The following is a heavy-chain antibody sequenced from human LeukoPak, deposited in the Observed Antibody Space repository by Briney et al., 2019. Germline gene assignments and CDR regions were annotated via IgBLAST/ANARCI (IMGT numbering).Heavy chain of an antibody. Sequence: GGSLRLSCAASGFTFSNAWMSWVRQAPGKGLEWVGRIKSKTDGGTTDYAAPVKGRFTISRDDSKNTLYLQMNSLKTEDTAVYYCTTTPGYSSSWYFDYWGQGTLVTVSS. V-gene: IGHV3-15*01. CDR1: GFTFSNAW. CDR2: IKSKTDGGTT. J-gene: IGHJ4*02. CDR3: TTTPGYSSSWYFDY. D-gene: IGHD6-13*01.